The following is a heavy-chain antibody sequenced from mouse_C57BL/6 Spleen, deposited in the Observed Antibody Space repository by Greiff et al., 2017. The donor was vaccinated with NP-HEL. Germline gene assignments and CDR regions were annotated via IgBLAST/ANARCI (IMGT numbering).Heavy chain of an antibody. J-gene: IGHJ1*03. D-gene: IGHD2-2*01. CDR3: VRHGWGYFDV. CDR1: GFSFNTYA. V-gene: IGHV10-1*01. Sequence: EVQRVESGGGLVQPKGSLKLSCAASGFSFNTYAMNWVRQAPGKGLEWVARIRSKSNNYATYYADSVKDRFTISRDDSESMLYLQMNNLKTEDTAMYYCVRHGWGYFDVWGTGTTVTVSS. CDR2: IRSKSNNYAT.